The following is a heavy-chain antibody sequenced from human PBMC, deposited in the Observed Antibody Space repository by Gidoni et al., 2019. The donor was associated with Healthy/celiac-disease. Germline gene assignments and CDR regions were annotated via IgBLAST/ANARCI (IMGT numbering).Heavy chain of an antibody. CDR1: GYTFTSYD. CDR2: MNPNSGNT. CDR3: ARGPRIQLWF. V-gene: IGHV1-8*01. D-gene: IGHD5-18*01. J-gene: IGHJ4*02. Sequence: QVQLVQSGPEVKKPGASVKVSCKASGYTFTSYDINWVRQATVQGLEWMGWMNPNSGNTGYAQKCHGRVTMTRNTSISTAYMELSSLTSEDTAVYYCARGPRIQLWFWGQGTLVTVSS.